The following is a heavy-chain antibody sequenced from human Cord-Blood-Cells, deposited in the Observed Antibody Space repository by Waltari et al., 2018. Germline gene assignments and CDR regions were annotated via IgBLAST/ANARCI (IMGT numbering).Heavy chain of an antibody. CDR1: GYTLPELS. D-gene: IGHD1-26*01. Sequence: QVQLVQSGAEVKKPGASVKVSCKVSGYTLPELSMHWVRQAPGKGLEWMGGFDHEDGETIYAQKFQGRVTMTEDTSTDTAYMELSSLRSEDTAVYYCATSARELRAFDIWGQGTMVTVSS. J-gene: IGHJ3*02. CDR2: FDHEDGET. CDR3: ATSARELRAFDI. V-gene: IGHV1-24*01.